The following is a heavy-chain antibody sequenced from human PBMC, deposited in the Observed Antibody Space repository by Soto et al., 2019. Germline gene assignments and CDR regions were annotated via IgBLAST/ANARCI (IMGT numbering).Heavy chain of an antibody. Sequence: ASVKVSCKASGYTFTSYAMHWVRQAPGQRLERMGWINGGNGNTKYSQKFQGRVTMTEDTSTDTAYMELSSLRSEDTAVYYCAAASQYSSGWYLTHFDYWGQGTLVTVSS. V-gene: IGHV1-3*01. D-gene: IGHD6-19*01. J-gene: IGHJ4*02. CDR3: AAASQYSSGWYLTHFDY. CDR2: INGGNGNT. CDR1: GYTFTSYA.